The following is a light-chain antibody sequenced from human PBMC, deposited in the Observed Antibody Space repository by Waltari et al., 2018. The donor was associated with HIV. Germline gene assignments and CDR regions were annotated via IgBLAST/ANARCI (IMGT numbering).Light chain of an antibody. J-gene: IGKJ3*01. CDR1: QNINNF. V-gene: IGKV1-39*01. CDR3: RQSYTPPLT. Sequence: DIQMTQSPSSLSASVGDRVTITCRTSQNINNFLNWYQQKPGKAPKLLIYSASTLESGVPSRFSGSGSRTSFTLTISGLQPDDFATYYCRQSYTPPLTFGPGTKVEIK. CDR2: SAS.